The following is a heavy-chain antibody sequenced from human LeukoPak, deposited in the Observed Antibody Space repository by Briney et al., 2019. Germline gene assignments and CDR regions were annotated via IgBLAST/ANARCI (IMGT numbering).Heavy chain of an antibody. J-gene: IGHJ4*02. V-gene: IGHV3-7*01. D-gene: IGHD6-19*01. CDR1: GFTFSSYW. Sequence: GGSLRLSCAASGFTFSSYWMSWVRQAPGKGLEWVANIKQDGSEKYYVDSVKGRFTISRDNAKNSLDLQMNSLRAEDTAVYYCARSRTSGDEALAGNYWGQGTLVTVSS. CDR3: ARSRTSGDEALAGNY. CDR2: IKQDGSEK.